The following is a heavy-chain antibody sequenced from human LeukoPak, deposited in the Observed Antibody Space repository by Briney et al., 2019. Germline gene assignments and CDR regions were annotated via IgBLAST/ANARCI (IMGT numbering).Heavy chain of an antibody. CDR2: IYYSGST. J-gene: IGHJ3*02. Sequence: SETLSLTCTVSGGSISSSSYYWSWIRQPPGKGLEWIGYIYYSGSTNYNPSLKSRVTISVDTSKNQFSLKLSSVTAADTAVYYCARNNDAFDIWGQGTMVTVSS. CDR3: ARNNDAFDI. CDR1: GGSISSSSYY. D-gene: IGHD2/OR15-2a*01. V-gene: IGHV4-61*01.